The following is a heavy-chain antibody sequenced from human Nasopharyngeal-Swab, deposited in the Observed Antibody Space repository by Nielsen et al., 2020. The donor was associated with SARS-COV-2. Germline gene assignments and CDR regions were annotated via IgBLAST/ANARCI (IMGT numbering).Heavy chain of an antibody. J-gene: IGHJ5*02. CDR2: IFHSGNT. CDR1: GGPITRDIHY. D-gene: IGHD6-19*01. CDR3: ARQCVPVVGPCNWLNP. V-gene: IGHV4-39*01. Sequence: SETLSLTCTASGGPITRDIHYWGWIRQPPGKGLEWIGTIFHSGNTYYNPSLKGRVTISVDTSKNQFSLELTSVTAADTAVYYCARQCVPVVGPCNWLNPWGQGALVTVSS.